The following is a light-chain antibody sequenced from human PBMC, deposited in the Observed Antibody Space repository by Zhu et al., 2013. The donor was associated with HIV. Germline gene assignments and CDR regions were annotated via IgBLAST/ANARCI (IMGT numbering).Light chain of an antibody. CDR3: QQSYSTPTWT. CDR2: GAS. V-gene: IGKV1-33*01. Sequence: DIQMTQSPPSLSASVGDRVTITCQASQDISKSLNWFQQKPQKAPKVLIYGASNLERGVPSRFSGSGSGTHFTFTITSLQPEDGATYYCQQSYSTPTWTFGQGTKVEIK. J-gene: IGKJ1*01. CDR1: QDISKS.